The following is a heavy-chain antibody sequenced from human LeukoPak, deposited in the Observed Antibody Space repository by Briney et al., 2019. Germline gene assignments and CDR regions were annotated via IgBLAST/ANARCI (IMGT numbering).Heavy chain of an antibody. V-gene: IGHV4-30-4*07. Sequence: PSETLSLTCAVSGGSISSGGYSWSWLRQPPGKGLECIGFIYYRGSTYYNPSLKSRVTISVDTSKSQFSLKLTSVTAADTAVYYCARVFHIAGAADAFDIWGQGTMVTVSS. CDR2: IYYRGST. CDR1: GGSISSGGYS. J-gene: IGHJ3*02. CDR3: ARVFHIAGAADAFDI. D-gene: IGHD6-13*01.